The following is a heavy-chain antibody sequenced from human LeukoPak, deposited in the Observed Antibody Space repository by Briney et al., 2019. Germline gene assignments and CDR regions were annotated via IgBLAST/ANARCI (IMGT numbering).Heavy chain of an antibody. CDR1: AFIFRTYS. V-gene: IGHV3-21*01. J-gene: IGHJ4*02. CDR2: ISCSTSFL. D-gene: IGHD3-16*01. CDR3: ARCTDFAGGNYCPDFDY. Sequence: PGGSLRLSCVASAFIFRTYSMHEVRQAPGKVLEWVTSISCSTSFLYYADAVRRRFTISSDKSNISRYLQMNSLRAEYMAVYYCARCTDFAGGNYCPDFDYWGQGTLVTVSS.